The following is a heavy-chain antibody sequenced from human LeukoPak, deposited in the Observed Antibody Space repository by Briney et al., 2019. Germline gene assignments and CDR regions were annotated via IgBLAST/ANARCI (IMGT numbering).Heavy chain of an antibody. J-gene: IGHJ5*02. CDR3: AKPSGTMVQGASWFDP. V-gene: IGHV3-23*01. Sequence: GGSLRLSCAASGFTFSSYAMSWVRQAPGKGLEWVSAISGSGGSTYYADSVKGRFTISRDNSKNTLYLQMNSLRAEDTAVYYCAKPSGTMVQGASWFDPWGQGTLVTVSS. CDR1: GFTFSSYA. CDR2: ISGSGGST. D-gene: IGHD3-10*01.